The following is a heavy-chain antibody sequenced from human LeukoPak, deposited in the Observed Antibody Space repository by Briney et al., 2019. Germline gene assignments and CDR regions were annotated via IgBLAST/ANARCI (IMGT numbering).Heavy chain of an antibody. V-gene: IGHV3-7*05. J-gene: IGHJ4*02. D-gene: IGHD6-19*01. CDR1: GYTFSSYA. CDR3: ARESHGSSGWYLDY. CDR2: INFDGSDT. Sequence: GGSLRLSCAASGYTFSSYAMNWVRQAPGQGLEWMGNINFDGSDTFYVDSVKGRFTISRDNAKNLLYLQMNSLRAEDTAVYYCARESHGSSGWYLDYWGQGTLVTVSS.